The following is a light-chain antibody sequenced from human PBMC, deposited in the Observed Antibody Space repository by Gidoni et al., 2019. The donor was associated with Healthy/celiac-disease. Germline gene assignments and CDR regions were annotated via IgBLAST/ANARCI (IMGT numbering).Light chain of an antibody. CDR1: SSNIGSNY. CDR3: AAWDDSLSGLWV. Sequence: QSVLTQPPSASGTPGQRVTISCSGSSSNIGSNYVYRYQQLPGTAPKLLIYGNTQRPSWVPDRFSGSKSGTSASLAISGLRSEEEADYYCAAWDDSLSGLWVFGGGTKLTVL. CDR2: GNT. V-gene: IGLV1-47*01. J-gene: IGLJ3*02.